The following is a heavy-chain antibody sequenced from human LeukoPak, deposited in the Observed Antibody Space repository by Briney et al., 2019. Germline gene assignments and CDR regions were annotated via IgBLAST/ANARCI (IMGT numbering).Heavy chain of an antibody. V-gene: IGHV1-69*13. J-gene: IGHJ4*02. Sequence: SVKVSCKASGGTFSSYAISWVRQAPGQGLEWMGGIIPIFGTANYAQKFQGRVTITADESTSTAYMELSSLRSEDTAVYYCARAANYDSSGPFDYWGREPWSPSPQ. CDR2: IIPIFGTA. CDR1: GGTFSSYA. CDR3: ARAANYDSSGPFDY. D-gene: IGHD3-22*01.